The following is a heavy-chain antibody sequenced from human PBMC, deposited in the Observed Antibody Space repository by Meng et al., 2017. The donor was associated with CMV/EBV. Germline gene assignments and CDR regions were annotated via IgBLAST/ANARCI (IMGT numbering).Heavy chain of an antibody. D-gene: IGHD1-26*01. Sequence: SVKVSCKASGYTFTDYGITWVRQAPGQGLEWMGGIIPILGIANYAQKFQGRVTITADKSTSTAYMELSSLRSEDTAVYYCAREGTYSGSSRAAFDIWGQGTMVTVSS. CDR3: AREGTYSGSSRAAFDI. V-gene: IGHV1-69*10. CDR2: IIPILGIA. J-gene: IGHJ3*02. CDR1: GYTFTDYG.